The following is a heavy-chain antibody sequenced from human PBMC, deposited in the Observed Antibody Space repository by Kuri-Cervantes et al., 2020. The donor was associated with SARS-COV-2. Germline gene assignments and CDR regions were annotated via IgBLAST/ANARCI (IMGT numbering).Heavy chain of an antibody. J-gene: IGHJ4*02. V-gene: IGHV1-46*01. CDR2: INPSGGST. Sequence: ASVKVSCMASGYTFTSYYMHWVRQAPGQGLEWMGTINPSGGSTSYAQKFQGRVTITADKSTSTAYMELSSLRSEDTAVYYCARTYDSSGYPYYWGQGTLVTVSS. D-gene: IGHD3-22*01. CDR3: ARTYDSSGYPYY. CDR1: GYTFTSYY.